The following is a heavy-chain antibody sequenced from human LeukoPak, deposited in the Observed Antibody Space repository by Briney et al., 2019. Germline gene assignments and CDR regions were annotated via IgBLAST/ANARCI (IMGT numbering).Heavy chain of an antibody. J-gene: IGHJ6*02. Sequence: KASETLSLTCTVSGGSISSSSYYWGWIRQPPGKGLEWIGSIYYSGSTYYNPSLKSRVTISVDTSKNQFSLKLSSVTAADTAVYYCAREKHSGWYVGYYYYYGMDVWGQGITVTVSS. D-gene: IGHD6-19*01. V-gene: IGHV4-39*07. CDR3: AREKHSGWYVGYYYYYGMDV. CDR2: IYYSGST. CDR1: GGSISSSSYY.